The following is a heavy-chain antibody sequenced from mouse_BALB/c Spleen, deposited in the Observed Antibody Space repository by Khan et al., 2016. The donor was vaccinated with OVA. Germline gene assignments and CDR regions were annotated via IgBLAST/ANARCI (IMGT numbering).Heavy chain of an antibody. Sequence: FQLQQSGPGLVQPSQSLSITCTVSGFSLTTYGVHWVRQSPGQGLEWLGVIWSGGSTAYNAAFISRLNIIKDNSISHAFFNLNSLQATDTAIFFCARYYGYVEVLGCWGRRTLVTVSA. CDR1: GFSLTTYG. CDR2: IWSGGST. J-gene: IGHJ3*02. D-gene: IGHD2-2*01. V-gene: IGHV2-2*02. CDR3: ARYYGYVEVLGC.